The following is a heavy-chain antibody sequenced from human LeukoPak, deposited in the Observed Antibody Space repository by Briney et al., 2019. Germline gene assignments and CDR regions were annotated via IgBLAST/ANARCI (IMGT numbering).Heavy chain of an antibody. D-gene: IGHD6-19*01. J-gene: IGHJ4*02. CDR3: AKSKGYSSGWPGPFDY. CDR2: ISWNSGSI. V-gene: IGHV3-9*03. CDR1: GFTFDDYA. Sequence: GGSLRLXCAASGFTFDDYAMHWVRQAPGKALEWVSGISWNSGSIGYADSVKGRFTISRDNAKNSLYLQMNSLRAEDMALYYCAKSKGYSSGWPGPFDYWGQGTLVTVSS.